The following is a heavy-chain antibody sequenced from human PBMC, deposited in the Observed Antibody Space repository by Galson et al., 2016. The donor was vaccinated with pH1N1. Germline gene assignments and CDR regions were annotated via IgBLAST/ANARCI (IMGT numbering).Heavy chain of an antibody. V-gene: IGHV3-30*03. D-gene: IGHD3-3*01. Sequence: SLRLSCAASGFTFSRYGLHWVRQAPGKGLEWVGGISYDGKKKYYSDSVTGRFTVSRDNSKNTLYLHMSSLRADDTAIYFCARDHGEGFLEWLFGYWGQGTLVTVSS. CDR3: ARDHGEGFLEWLFGY. CDR1: GFTFSRYG. CDR2: ISYDGKKK. J-gene: IGHJ4*02.